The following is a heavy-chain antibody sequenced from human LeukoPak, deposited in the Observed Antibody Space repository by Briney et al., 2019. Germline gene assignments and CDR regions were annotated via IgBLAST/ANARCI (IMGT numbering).Heavy chain of an antibody. CDR2: IYYSGST. CDR1: GGSISSSNW. V-gene: IGHV4-31*11. Sequence: SETLSLTCAVSGGSISSSNWWSWIRQRPGKGLEWIGYIYYSGSTYYNPSLRSRVSISVDTSKNQFSLKLSSVTAADTAVYYCARVASDYDFVYWGQGTLVTVSS. CDR3: ARVASDYDFVY. J-gene: IGHJ4*02. D-gene: IGHD5-12*01.